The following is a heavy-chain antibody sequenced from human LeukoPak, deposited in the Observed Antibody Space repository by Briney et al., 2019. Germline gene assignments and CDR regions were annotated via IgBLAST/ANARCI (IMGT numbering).Heavy chain of an antibody. V-gene: IGHV3-21*01. D-gene: IGHD3-9*01. CDR1: GFTFSSYS. Sequence: GGSLRLSCAASGFTFSSYSVNWVRQAPGKGLEWVSSISSSSSYIYYADSVKGRFTISRDNAKNSLYLQMNSLRAEDTAVYYCARDSYYDILTGYLRYFDYWGQGTLVTVSS. J-gene: IGHJ4*02. CDR2: ISSSSSYI. CDR3: ARDSYYDILTGYLRYFDY.